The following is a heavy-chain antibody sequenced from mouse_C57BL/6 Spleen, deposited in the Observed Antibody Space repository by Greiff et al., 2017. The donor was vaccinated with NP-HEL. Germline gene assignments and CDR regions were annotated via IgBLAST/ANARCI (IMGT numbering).Heavy chain of an antibody. Sequence: EVQLQQSGPELVKPGASVKIPCKASGYTFTDYNMDWVKQSHGKSLEWIGDINPNNGGTIYHQQFKGKATLTVDKASSTAYMERRSLTSEDTAVYYCARESSSGYGGNAMDYWGQGTSVTVSS. CDR3: ARESSSGYGGNAMDY. CDR2: INPNNGGT. V-gene: IGHV1-18*01. CDR1: GYTFTDYN. J-gene: IGHJ4*01. D-gene: IGHD3-2*02.